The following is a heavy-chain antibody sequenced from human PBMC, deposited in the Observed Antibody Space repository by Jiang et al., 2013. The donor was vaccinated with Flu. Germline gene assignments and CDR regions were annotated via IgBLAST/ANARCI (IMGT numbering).Heavy chain of an antibody. V-gene: IGHV3-64D*06. CDR2: LSTGGDIT. CDR1: GINLNKYG. Sequence: VQLVESGGGLVRPGGSLRLSCLVSGINLNKYGMHWVRQAHGKGLEIVSSLSTGGDITYYADSVRGRFTISSDTSENTLYLQMSSLRVEDTAIYYCVKGENENFGYYMGYFDYWGQGTPVTVSS. CDR3: VKGENENFGYYMGYFDY. D-gene: IGHD3-3*01. J-gene: IGHJ4*02.